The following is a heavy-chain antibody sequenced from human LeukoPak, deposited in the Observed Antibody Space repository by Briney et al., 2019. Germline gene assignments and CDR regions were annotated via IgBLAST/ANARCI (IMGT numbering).Heavy chain of an antibody. J-gene: IGHJ4*02. CDR2: MNPNSGNT. CDR1: GYIFTSYD. V-gene: IGHV1-8*01. D-gene: IGHD5-24*01. Sequence: ASVKVSCKASGYIFTSYDINWVRQATGQGLEWMGWMNPNSGNTGYAQKFQGRVTMTRNTSISTAYMELSSLRSEDTAVYYCARGRINRWLQLFIWGQGTLVTVSS. CDR3: ARGRINRWLQLFI.